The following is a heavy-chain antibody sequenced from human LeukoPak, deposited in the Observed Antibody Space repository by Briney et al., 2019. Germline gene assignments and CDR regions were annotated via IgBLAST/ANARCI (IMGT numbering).Heavy chain of an antibody. CDR1: GDSISSGGYY. Sequence: SETLSLTCTVSGDSISSGGYYWSWIRQPPGKGLEWIGYIYHSGSTYYDPSYYNPSLKSRVTISVDRSKNQFSLKLTSVTAADTAVYYCARLNLITIGAPFDIWGQGTMVTVSS. CDR2: IYHSGSTYYDPS. V-gene: IGHV4-30-2*01. CDR3: ARLNLITIGAPFDI. D-gene: IGHD3-10*01. J-gene: IGHJ3*02.